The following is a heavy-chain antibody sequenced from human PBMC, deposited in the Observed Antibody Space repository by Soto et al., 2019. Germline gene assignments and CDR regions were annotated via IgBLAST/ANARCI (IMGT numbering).Heavy chain of an antibody. CDR3: ARGPHSGWFDP. CDR1: GFTFSSYG. J-gene: IGHJ5*02. CDR2: IWYDGSNK. V-gene: IGHV3-33*01. Sequence: GGSLRLSCAASGFTFSSYGMHWVRQAPGKGLEWVAVIWYDGSNKYYADSVKGRFTISRDNSKNTLYLQMNSLRAEDTAVYYCARGPHSGWFDPWGQGTLVTVSS. D-gene: IGHD1-26*01.